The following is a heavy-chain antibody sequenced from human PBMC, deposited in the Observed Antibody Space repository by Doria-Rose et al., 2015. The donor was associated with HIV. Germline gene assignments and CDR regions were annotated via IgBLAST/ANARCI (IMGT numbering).Heavy chain of an antibody. Sequence: QESGPVLVKPTETLTLTCIVSGVSLSSPGMGVSWIRQPPGKALEWLANIFSDDERSYKTSLNSRLTISRGSSKSQVVLTMTDMDPVDTATYYCARIKSSRWYHKYYVDFWGQGTLVIVSA. D-gene: IGHD6-13*01. CDR2: IFSDDER. V-gene: IGHV2-26*01. CDR1: GVSLSSPGMG. J-gene: IGHJ4*02. CDR3: ARIKSSRWYHKYYVDF.